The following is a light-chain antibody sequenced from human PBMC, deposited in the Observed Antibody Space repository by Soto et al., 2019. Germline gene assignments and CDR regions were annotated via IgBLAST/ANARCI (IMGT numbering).Light chain of an antibody. CDR1: QSVSSY. Sequence: EIVLTQSPATLSLSPGERATLSCRASQSVSSYLVWYQQKPGQAPRLLIYDASNRATGILARFSGSGSGTDLTLTISSLEPEDFAVYYCQQRSDWPPITFGQGTRVEIK. CDR3: QQRSDWPPIT. J-gene: IGKJ5*01. V-gene: IGKV3-11*01. CDR2: DAS.